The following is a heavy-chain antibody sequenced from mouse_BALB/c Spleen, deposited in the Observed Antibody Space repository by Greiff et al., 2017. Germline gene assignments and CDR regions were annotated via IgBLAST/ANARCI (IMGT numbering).Heavy chain of an antibody. CDR1: GFSLTSYG. D-gene: IGHD2-1*01. CDR3: AKKDGNSPMDY. Sequence: VKLLESGPSLVQPSQSLSITCTVSGFSLTSYGVHWVRQSPGKGLEWLGVIWRGGSTDYNAAFMSRLSITKDNSKSQVFFKMNSLQADDTAIYYCAKKDGNSPMDYWGQGTSVTVSS. J-gene: IGHJ4*01. V-gene: IGHV2-5-1*01. CDR2: IWRGGST.